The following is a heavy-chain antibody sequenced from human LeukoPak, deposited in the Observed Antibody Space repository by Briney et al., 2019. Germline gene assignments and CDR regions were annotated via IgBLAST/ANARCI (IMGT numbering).Heavy chain of an antibody. J-gene: IGHJ3*02. CDR1: GGSISSYY. D-gene: IGHD3-3*01. Sequence: SETLSLTCTVSGGSISSYYWSWIRQSAGKGLEWIGRIYPSGSTNYNPSLKRRVTMSVDTSKSQFSLKLSSMTAADTAVYYCARVSQSYYDFWSGSPSHDAFDIWGQGTMVTVSS. V-gene: IGHV4-4*07. CDR3: ARVSQSYYDFWSGSPSHDAFDI. CDR2: IYPSGST.